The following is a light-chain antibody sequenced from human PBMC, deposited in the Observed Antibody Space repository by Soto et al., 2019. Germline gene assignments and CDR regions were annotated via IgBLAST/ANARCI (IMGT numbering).Light chain of an antibody. CDR3: QQYGSSPVT. Sequence: EIVLTQSPGTLSLSPGERTTLSCRASQSVTSSFLAWYQQKPGQAPRLLIYGASSRATGIPDRFSGSGSGTDFILTISRLEREDSAVYYCQQYGSSPVTFGQGTKVEIK. CDR2: GAS. J-gene: IGKJ1*01. V-gene: IGKV3-20*01. CDR1: QSVTSSF.